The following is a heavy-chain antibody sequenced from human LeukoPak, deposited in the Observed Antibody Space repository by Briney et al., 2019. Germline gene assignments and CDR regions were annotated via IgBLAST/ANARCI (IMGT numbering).Heavy chain of an antibody. Sequence: GSVKVSCKATGYTFSSYGISWVRQAPGQGLEWMGWISTYNGNTNYAQKLQGRVTMTTDTSTSTAYMELRSLRSDDTAVYYCARVVKYDFWSGYYKFGYYYYYMDVWGKGTTVTVSS. CDR3: ARVVKYDFWSGYYKFGYYYYYMDV. V-gene: IGHV1-18*01. J-gene: IGHJ6*03. CDR1: GYTFSSYG. D-gene: IGHD3-3*01. CDR2: ISTYNGNT.